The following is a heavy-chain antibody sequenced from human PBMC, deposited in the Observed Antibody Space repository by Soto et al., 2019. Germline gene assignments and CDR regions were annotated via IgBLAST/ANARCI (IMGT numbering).Heavy chain of an antibody. J-gene: IGHJ6*02. CDR2: IYYTGST. Sequence: SETLSLTCSVSGGSISPYFWSWIRKPAGKGLEWIGRIYYTGSTNYNPPLKSRVSMSLDRARNQISLKVNFLTAADTAVYYCAREGGNFDSSGSGVYHYYGVDVWGRGTTVTVSS. CDR3: AREGGNFDSSGSGVYHYYGVDV. CDR1: GGSISPYF. D-gene: IGHD3-22*01. V-gene: IGHV4-4*07.